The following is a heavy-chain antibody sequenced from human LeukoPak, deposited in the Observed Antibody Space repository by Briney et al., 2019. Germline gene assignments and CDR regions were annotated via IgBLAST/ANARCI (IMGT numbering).Heavy chain of an antibody. CDR2: IWYDGSNK. D-gene: IGHD3-3*01. J-gene: IGHJ4*02. V-gene: IGHV3-33*01. Sequence: GRSLRLSCAASGFTFSSYGMHWVRQAPGKGLEWVAVIWYDGSNKYYADSVKGRFTISRDNSKNTLYPQMNSLRAEDTAVYYCARGSKKDDFWSGIMYYFDYWGQGTLVTVSS. CDR3: ARGSKKDDFWSGIMYYFDY. CDR1: GFTFSSYG.